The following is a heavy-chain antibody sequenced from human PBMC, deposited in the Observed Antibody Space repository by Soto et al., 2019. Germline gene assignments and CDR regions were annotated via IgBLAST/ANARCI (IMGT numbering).Heavy chain of an antibody. CDR3: ARLAVTNENSDY. V-gene: IGHV4-4*07. CDR2: IYTTGST. CDR1: GGSISNYY. J-gene: IGHJ4*02. Sequence: SETLSLTCTVSGGSISNYYWSWIRQPAGKGLEWIGRIYTTGSTNYNPSLKSRVTMSVDTSKNQFSLKLSSVTAADTAVYYCARLAVTNENSDYWGQGTLVTVSS. D-gene: IGHD4-17*01.